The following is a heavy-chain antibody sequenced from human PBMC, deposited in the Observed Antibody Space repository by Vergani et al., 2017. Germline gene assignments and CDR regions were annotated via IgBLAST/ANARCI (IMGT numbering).Heavy chain of an antibody. D-gene: IGHD2-15*01. V-gene: IGHV1-3*01. J-gene: IGHJ6*02. CDR3: ARGYCSGGSCSNYYYYGMDV. CDR1: GYTFTSYA. CDR2: INAGNGKT. Sequence: QVQLVQSGAEVKKPGASVKVSCKASGYTFTSYAMHWVRQAPGQRLEWMGWINAGNGKTKYSQKFQGRVTITRDTSASTAYMELSSLRSEDTAVYYCARGYCSGGSCSNYYYYGMDVWGQGTLVTVSS.